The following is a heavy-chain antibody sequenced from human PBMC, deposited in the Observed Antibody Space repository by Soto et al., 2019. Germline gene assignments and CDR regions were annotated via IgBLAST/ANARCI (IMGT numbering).Heavy chain of an antibody. CDR2: TRSNGEYT. CDR3: AKESMSVAVSASRVYGMDV. Sequence: LRLSCAGSGCTFSNYAMTWVRQAPGNGLEWVSTTRSNGEYTYYADSVKAGFTVSRDNSQNALFLEMSSLRAEDTAVYYCAKESMSVAVSASRVYGMDVWGQGTTVTVSS. D-gene: IGHD6-6*01. V-gene: IGHV3-23*01. CDR1: GCTFSNYA. J-gene: IGHJ6*02.